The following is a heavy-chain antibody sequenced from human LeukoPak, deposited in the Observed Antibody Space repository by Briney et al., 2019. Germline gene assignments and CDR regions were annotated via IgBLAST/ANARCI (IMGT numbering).Heavy chain of an antibody. CDR3: ARGYSSSWYSHFDY. D-gene: IGHD6-13*01. Sequence: ASVKVSCKASGYTFTGYYMHWVRQAPGQRLEWMGWINPNSGGTNYAQKFQGRVTMTRDTSISTAYMELSRLRSDDTVVYYCARGYSSSWYSHFDYWGQGTLVTVSS. CDR1: GYTFTGYY. V-gene: IGHV1-2*02. J-gene: IGHJ4*02. CDR2: INPNSGGT.